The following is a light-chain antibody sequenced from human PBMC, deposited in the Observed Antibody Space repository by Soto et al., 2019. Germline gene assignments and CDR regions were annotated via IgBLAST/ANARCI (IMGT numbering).Light chain of an antibody. CDR3: HYGNSPPWT. CDR2: GAS. V-gene: IGKV3-20*01. J-gene: IGKJ1*01. CDR1: QSVSSNY. Sequence: EIVLTQSPGTLSLSPGQRATLSCRASQSVSSNYLAWYQQKPGQAPRLLIYGASTRATGIPDRFSVSGSGTDFTLSISSLEPEDFAVYYCHYGNSPPWTFAQGTKVDIK.